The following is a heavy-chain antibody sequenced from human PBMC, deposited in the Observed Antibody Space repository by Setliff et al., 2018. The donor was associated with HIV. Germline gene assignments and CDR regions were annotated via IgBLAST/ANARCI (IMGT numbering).Heavy chain of an antibody. V-gene: IGHV4-39*01. D-gene: IGHD4-4*01. CDR2: IYYSGSA. J-gene: IGHJ4*02. CDR3: ARHTVTTLETRRVPYYFDY. CDR1: GFTFSSYTMH. Sequence: PGGSLRLSCAISGFTFSSYTMHWVRQAPGKGLEWIGSIYYSGSAYYNPSLKSRVTISVDTSKNQFSLKLSSVTAADTAVYYCARHTVTTLETRRVPYYFDYWGQGTLVTVSS.